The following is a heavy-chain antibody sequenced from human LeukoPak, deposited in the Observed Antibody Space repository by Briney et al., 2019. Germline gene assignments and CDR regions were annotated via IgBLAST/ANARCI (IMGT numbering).Heavy chain of an antibody. V-gene: IGHV1-18*01. J-gene: IGHJ4*02. CDR1: GYTYSSYS. CDR2: ISTYNGNT. CDR3: ARHPYYDTSAYYVY. Sequence: ASVKVSCKASGYTYSSYSSSWVRQAPGQGLEWMGWISTYNGNTNYAQKFQGRVIMTTDTSTDTAYMELSSLRSDDSAVYYCARHPYYDTSAYYVYWGQGTLVTVSS. D-gene: IGHD3-22*01.